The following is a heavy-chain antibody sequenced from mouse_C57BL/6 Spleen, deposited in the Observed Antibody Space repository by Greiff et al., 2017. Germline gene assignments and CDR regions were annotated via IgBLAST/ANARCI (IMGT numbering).Heavy chain of an antibody. V-gene: IGHV1-62-2*01. Sequence: VQLQQSGAELVKPGASVKLSCKASGYTFTEYTIHWVKQRSGQGLEWIGWFYPGSGSIKYNEKFKDKATLTADKSSSTVYMELSSLTSEDSAVYYCARQEDPINTVVGYFAYWGQGTPLTVSS. D-gene: IGHD1-1*01. J-gene: IGHJ2*01. CDR1: GYTFTEYT. CDR2: FYPGSGSI. CDR3: ARQEDPINTVVGYFAY.